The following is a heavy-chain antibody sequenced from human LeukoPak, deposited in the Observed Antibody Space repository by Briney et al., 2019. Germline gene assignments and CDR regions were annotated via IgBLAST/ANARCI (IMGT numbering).Heavy chain of an antibody. J-gene: IGHJ4*02. V-gene: IGHV3-23*01. D-gene: IGHD6-13*01. CDR1: GFTFSSYA. CDR3: AKEGRIAAGTGDYFDY. CDR2: ISANGDTT. Sequence: GGSLRLSCAASGFTFSSYAMSWVRQAPGKGLEGVSGISANGDTTKYADSVKGRFTISRDNAKNTVVLQMNSLRADDTAVYYCAKEGRIAAGTGDYFDYWGQGTLVTVSS.